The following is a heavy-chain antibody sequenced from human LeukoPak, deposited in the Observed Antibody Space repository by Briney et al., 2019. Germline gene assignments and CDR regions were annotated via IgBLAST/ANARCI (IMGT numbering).Heavy chain of an antibody. J-gene: IGHJ5*02. CDR2: IYYSGST. V-gene: IGHV4-39*07. CDR1: GFTFSSYE. D-gene: IGHD2-2*01. Sequence: GSLRLSCAASGFTFSSYEMNWVRQAPGKGLEWIGSIYYSGSTYYNPSLKSRVTISVDTSKNQFSLKLSSVTAADTAVYYCAREDIVVVPAAISWFDPWGQGTLVTVSS. CDR3: AREDIVVVPAAISWFDP.